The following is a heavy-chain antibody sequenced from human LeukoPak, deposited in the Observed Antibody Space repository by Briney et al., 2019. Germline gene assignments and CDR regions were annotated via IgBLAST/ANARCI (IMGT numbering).Heavy chain of an antibody. Sequence: GGSLRLSCAASGFTFSSHGMHWVRQAPGKGLEWVAVISYDGSNKYYADSVKGRFTISRDNSKNTLYLQMNSLRAEDTAVYYCVAYCGGDCYGGLDYWGQGTLVTVSS. V-gene: IGHV3-30*03. CDR2: ISYDGSNK. CDR3: VAYCGGDCYGGLDY. J-gene: IGHJ4*02. CDR1: GFTFSSHG. D-gene: IGHD2-21*02.